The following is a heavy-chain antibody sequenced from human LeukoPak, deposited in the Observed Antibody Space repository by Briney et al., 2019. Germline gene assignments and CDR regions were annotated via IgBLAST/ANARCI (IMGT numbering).Heavy chain of an antibody. CDR2: ISYDGSNK. CDR3: AGMYSSGWYERGGFDY. Sequence: PGGSLRLSCAASGFTFSSYGMHWVRQAPGKGLEWVAVISYDGSNKYYADSVKGRFTISRDNSKNTLYLQMNSLRAEDTAVYYCAGMYSSGWYERGGFDYWGQGTLVTVSS. J-gene: IGHJ4*02. D-gene: IGHD6-19*01. CDR1: GFTFSSYG. V-gene: IGHV3-30*03.